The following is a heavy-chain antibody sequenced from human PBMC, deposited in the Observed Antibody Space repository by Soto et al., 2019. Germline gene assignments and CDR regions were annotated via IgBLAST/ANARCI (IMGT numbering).Heavy chain of an antibody. J-gene: IGHJ4*02. CDR2: IKQDGSEK. V-gene: IGHV3-7*03. Sequence: EVQLVESGGGLVKPGGSLRLSCAASGFTFSSYWMSWVRQAPGKGLEWVANIKQDGSEKYYVDSVKGRFTISRDNAKNSLYLQMNSLRAEDTAVYYCARTRLGCTNSVCTYYFDYWGQGTLVTVSS. CDR3: ARTRLGCTNSVCTYYFDY. CDR1: GFTFSSYW. D-gene: IGHD2-8*01.